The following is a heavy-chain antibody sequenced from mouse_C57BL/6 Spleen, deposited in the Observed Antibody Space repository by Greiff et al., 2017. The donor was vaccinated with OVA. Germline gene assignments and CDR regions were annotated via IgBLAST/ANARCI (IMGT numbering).Heavy chain of an antibody. Sequence: VQLQQPGAELVMPGASVKLSCKASGYTFTSYWMHWVKQRPGQGLEWIGEIDPSDSYTNYNQKFKGQSTLTVDKSSSTAYMQLSRLTSEDSAVYYCARYGNYEKDAMDYWGQGTSVTVSS. CDR3: ARYGNYEKDAMDY. CDR1: GYTFTSYW. CDR2: IDPSDSYT. J-gene: IGHJ4*01. D-gene: IGHD2-1*01. V-gene: IGHV1-69*01.